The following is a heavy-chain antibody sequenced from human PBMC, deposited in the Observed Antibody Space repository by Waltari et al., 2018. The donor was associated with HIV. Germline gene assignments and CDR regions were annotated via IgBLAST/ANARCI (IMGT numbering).Heavy chain of an antibody. D-gene: IGHD3-22*01. Sequence: QVQLQASGPGLVKSSETLSLTCAVSGYSISRGYYWGWIRQPPGKGLEWIGTIHHSGSYYYNPSLKSRVTISVDTSKNHFSLKLSSVTAADTAVYYCARNTYYERSGYDFWGQGYLVTVSS. CDR3: ARNTYYERSGYDF. CDR1: GYSISRGYY. J-gene: IGHJ4*02. V-gene: IGHV4-38-2*01. CDR2: IHHSGSY.